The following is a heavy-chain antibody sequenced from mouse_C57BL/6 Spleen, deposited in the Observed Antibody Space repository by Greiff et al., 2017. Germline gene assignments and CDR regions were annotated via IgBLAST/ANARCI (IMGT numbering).Heavy chain of an antibody. Sequence: QVQLQQPGAELVKPGASVKLSCKASGYTFTSYWMHWVKQRPGQGLEWIGMIHPNSGSTNYNEKFKSKATLTVDKSSSTAYMQLSSLTSEDSAVYYCARGRGDYGSSYGYFDVWGTGTTVTVSS. V-gene: IGHV1-64*01. D-gene: IGHD1-1*01. CDR2: IHPNSGST. CDR1: GYTFTSYW. CDR3: ARGRGDYGSSYGYFDV. J-gene: IGHJ1*03.